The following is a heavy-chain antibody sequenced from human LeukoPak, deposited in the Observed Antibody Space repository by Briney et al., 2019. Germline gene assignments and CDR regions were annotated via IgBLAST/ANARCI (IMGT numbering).Heavy chain of an antibody. J-gene: IGHJ4*02. CDR3: ATWLRAYYYDSGSGY. D-gene: IGHD3-22*01. V-gene: IGHV1-24*01. Sequence: ASVKVSCKVSGYTLTELFMHWVRQAPGKGLEWMGGFDPEDGETIYAQKFQGRVTMTEDTSTDTAYMELSSLRSEDTAVYYCATWLRAYYYDSGSGYWGQGTLVTVSS. CDR1: GYTLTELF. CDR2: FDPEDGET.